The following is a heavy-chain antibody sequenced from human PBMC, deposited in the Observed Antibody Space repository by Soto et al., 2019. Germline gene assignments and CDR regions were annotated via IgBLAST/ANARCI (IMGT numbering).Heavy chain of an antibody. J-gene: IGHJ4*02. CDR3: VPLCRYCSTTTPS. V-gene: IGHV3-23*01. D-gene: IGHD2-2*01. CDR1: GFTFSTYA. CDR2: ISGNGGDYT. Sequence: EVQLLESGGGLVQPGGSLRLSCAASGFTFSTYAMSWVRQAPRKGLEWVSAISGNGGDYTFYADSVKGRFTISRDNSKNTLYLQMNSLRAEDTAVYYCVPLCRYCSTTTPSWGQGTLVTVSS.